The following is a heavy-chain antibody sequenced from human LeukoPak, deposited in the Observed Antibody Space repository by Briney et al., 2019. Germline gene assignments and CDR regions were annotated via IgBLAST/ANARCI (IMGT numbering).Heavy chain of an antibody. CDR2: IRSKANSYAT. CDR1: GFTFSSYS. J-gene: IGHJ4*02. V-gene: IGHV3-73*01. Sequence: PGGSLRLSCAASGFTFSSYSMNWVRQASGKGLEWVGRIRSKANSYATAYAASVKGRFTISRDDSKNTAYLQMNSLKTEDTAVYYCTSYYYGSGSYYFDYWGQGTLVTVSS. CDR3: TSYYYGSGSYYFDY. D-gene: IGHD3-10*01.